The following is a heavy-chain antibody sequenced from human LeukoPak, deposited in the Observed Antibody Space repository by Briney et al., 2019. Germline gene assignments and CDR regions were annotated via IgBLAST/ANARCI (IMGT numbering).Heavy chain of an antibody. CDR1: GGSFSGYY. CDR2: INQSGSI. V-gene: IGHV4-34*01. D-gene: IGHD4-17*01. J-gene: IGHJ2*01. CDR3: ARGSYGDYGFKHWYFDL. Sequence: SETLSLTCAVYGGSFSGYYWNWIRQPPEKGLEWLGEINQSGSINYNPSLKSRVTMSVDTSRNQFSLKLSSVTAADTAVYYCARGSYGDYGFKHWYFDLWGRGTLATVSS.